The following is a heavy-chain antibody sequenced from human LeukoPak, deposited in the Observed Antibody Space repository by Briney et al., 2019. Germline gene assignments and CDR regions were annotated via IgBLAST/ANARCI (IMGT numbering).Heavy chain of an antibody. J-gene: IGHJ4*02. D-gene: IGHD6-13*01. CDR1: GFTFSSYA. V-gene: IGHV3-53*01. CDR3: ARGSIAAAGTDFDY. Sequence: GASLRLSCAASGFTFSSYAMSWVRQAPGKGLEWVSVIYSGGSTYYADSVKGRFTISRDNSKNTLYLQMNSLRAEDTAVYYCARGSIAAAGTDFDYWGQGTLVTVSS. CDR2: IYSGGST.